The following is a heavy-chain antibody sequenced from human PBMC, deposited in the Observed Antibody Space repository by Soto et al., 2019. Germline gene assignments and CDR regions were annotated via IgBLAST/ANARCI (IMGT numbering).Heavy chain of an antibody. V-gene: IGHV3-48*02. D-gene: IGHD6-19*01. J-gene: IGHJ4*02. Sequence: EVQLVESGGGLVQPGGSLRLSCAASGFTLSSYSMHWVRQAPGKGLEWVSYISGSGGTIYYAHSVEGRFTISRDNAKNSLSVQMNSLRDEDTAVYFCARETGLRSSGWSYYFDFWGKGTRVTVSS. CDR1: GFTLSSYS. CDR2: ISGSGGTI. CDR3: ARETGLRSSGWSYYFDF.